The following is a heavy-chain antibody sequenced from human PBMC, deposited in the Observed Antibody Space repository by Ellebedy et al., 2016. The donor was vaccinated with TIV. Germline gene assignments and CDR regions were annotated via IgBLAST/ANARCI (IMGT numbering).Heavy chain of an antibody. CDR3: ARGRYGGYDLDY. CDR2: SRNKVNDYTT. J-gene: IGHJ4*02. V-gene: IGHV3-72*01. CDR1: GFTFSDHY. D-gene: IGHD5-12*01. Sequence: PGGSLRLSCAASGFTFSDHYMDWVRQAPGKGLEWVGRSRNKVNDYTTKYAASVQGRFNISRDDSTNSLYLQMNNLKTEDTAVYYCARGRYGGYDLDYWGQGTLVTVSS.